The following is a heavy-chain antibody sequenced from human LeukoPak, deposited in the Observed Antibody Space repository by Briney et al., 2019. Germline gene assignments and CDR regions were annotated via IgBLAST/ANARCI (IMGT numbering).Heavy chain of an antibody. CDR1: GFIFSDSY. D-gene: IGHD2-15*01. Sequence: GGSLRLSCAPSGFIFSDSYMSWIRQAPGKGLEWVSYISSGGSTIYYANSVKGRFTISRDNAKNSLFLQMNSLRADDTAVYYCAKEDCSGGSCYAYWGQGTLVTVSS. V-gene: IGHV3-11*01. CDR2: ISSGGSTI. J-gene: IGHJ4*02. CDR3: AKEDCSGGSCYAY.